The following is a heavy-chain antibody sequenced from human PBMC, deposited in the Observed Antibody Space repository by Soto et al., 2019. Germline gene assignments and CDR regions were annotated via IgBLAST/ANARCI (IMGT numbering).Heavy chain of an antibody. V-gene: IGHV1-18*01. J-gene: IGHJ6*03. CDR1: GYTFTSYG. D-gene: IGHD5-12*01. CDR3: ARDQIQGVATAFFYYYYMDV. CDR2: ISAYNGNT. Sequence: ASVKVSCKASGYTFTSYGISWVRQAPGQGLEWMGWISAYNGNTNYAQKLQGRVTMTTDTSTSTAYMELRSLRSDDTAMYYCARDQIQGVATAFFYYYYMDVWGKGTTVTVSS.